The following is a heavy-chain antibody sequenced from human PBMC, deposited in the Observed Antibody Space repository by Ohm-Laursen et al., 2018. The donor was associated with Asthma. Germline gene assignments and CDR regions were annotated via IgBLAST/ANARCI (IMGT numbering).Heavy chain of an antibody. Sequence: SLRLSCAASGFNFSSYAMHWVRQAPGKGLEWVSGISWNSGSIGYADSVKGRFTISRDNAKNSLYLQMNSLRAEDTALYYCAKVDGDLDAFDIWGQGTMVTVSS. J-gene: IGHJ3*02. D-gene: IGHD4-17*01. CDR3: AKVDGDLDAFDI. V-gene: IGHV3-9*01. CDR2: ISWNSGSI. CDR1: GFNFSSYA.